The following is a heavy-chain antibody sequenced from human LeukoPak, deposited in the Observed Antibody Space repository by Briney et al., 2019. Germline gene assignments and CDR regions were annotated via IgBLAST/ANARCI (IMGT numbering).Heavy chain of an antibody. CDR3: CRGPNGGWVVKRNWGMDG. CDR1: GLSIGDNS. V-gene: IGHV3-43*01. J-gene: IGHJ6*02. Sequence: GGSLRLSCAASGLSIGDNSMHWVRQAPGKGLKWVSLISWDESTTYYSDSVKGRFTISRDSSKNSLHLQMNSLRPEDTALYYCCRGPNGGWVVKRNWGMDGWGQGTTVTVSS. D-gene: IGHD3-22*01. CDR2: ISWDESTT.